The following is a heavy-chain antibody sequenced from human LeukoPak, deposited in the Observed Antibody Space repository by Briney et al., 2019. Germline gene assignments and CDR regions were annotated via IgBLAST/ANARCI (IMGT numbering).Heavy chain of an antibody. CDR3: ARFYSGPSGWFVLWYFDL. J-gene: IGHJ2*01. CDR1: GGSVSSYY. Sequence: ASETLSLTCTVSGGSVSSYYWSWVRQPPGKGLEWIGHIYSSENTKYNSSLESRVTMSLDTSKNRFFLKLSSVTAADTAVYYCARFYSGPSGWFVLWYFDLWGRGTLVTVSS. CDR2: IYSSENT. D-gene: IGHD6-19*01. V-gene: IGHV4-4*09.